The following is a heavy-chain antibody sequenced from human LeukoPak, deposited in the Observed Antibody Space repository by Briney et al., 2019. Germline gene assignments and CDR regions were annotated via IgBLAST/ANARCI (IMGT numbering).Heavy chain of an antibody. Sequence: PSETLSLTCTVSDGSISSRSYYWGWIRQPPGKGLEWIGSISYSGSTYYNPSLKSRVTISVDTSKSQFSLRLSSVTATDTAGYYCASSGLDYGGNLEDYWGQGTLVTVSS. D-gene: IGHD4-23*01. J-gene: IGHJ4*02. CDR1: DGSISSRSYY. CDR2: ISYSGST. CDR3: ASSGLDYGGNLEDY. V-gene: IGHV4-39*01.